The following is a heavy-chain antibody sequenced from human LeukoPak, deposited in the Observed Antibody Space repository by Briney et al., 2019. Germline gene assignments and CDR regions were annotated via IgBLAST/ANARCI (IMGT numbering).Heavy chain of an antibody. CDR3: ARHLFSSSPSDY. V-gene: IGHV5-51*01. Sequence: GESLKISCKGSGYSFTSYWIGWVRQMPGKGLEWMGIIYPGDSDTRYSPSFQGQVTISADKSVSTVYLQWSSLQASDTAMYYCARHLFSSSPSDYWGQGTLVTVSS. CDR2: IYPGDSDT. J-gene: IGHJ4*02. D-gene: IGHD6-13*01. CDR1: GYSFTSYW.